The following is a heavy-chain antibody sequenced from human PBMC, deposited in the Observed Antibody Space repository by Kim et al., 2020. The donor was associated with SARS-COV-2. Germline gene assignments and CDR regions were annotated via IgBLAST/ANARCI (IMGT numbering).Heavy chain of an antibody. CDR2: IYYSGST. CDR1: GGSIRSYY. D-gene: IGHD5-18*01. J-gene: IGHJ6*02. Sequence: SETLSLTCTVSGGSIRSYYWSWIRQPPGKGLEWIGYIYYSGSTNYNPSLKNRVTMSVDTSKNQFSLKLSPVTAADTAVYYCARHTPIQLKSRGYYFNMDVWGQGTTVTVSS. CDR3: ARHTPIQLKSRGYYFNMDV. V-gene: IGHV4-59*08.